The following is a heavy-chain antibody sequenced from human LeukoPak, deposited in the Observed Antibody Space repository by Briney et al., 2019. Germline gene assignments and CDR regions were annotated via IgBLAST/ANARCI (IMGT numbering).Heavy chain of an antibody. CDR3: ARHFSADPFDY. CDR1: GYSIGSGYY. J-gene: IGHJ4*02. CDR2: IYHGGST. V-gene: IGHV4-38-2*01. Sequence: SETLSLTCAVSGYSIGSGYYWGWIRQPPGKGLEWVGSIYHGGSTYYNPSLKSRVTMSVDTSKNQFSLNLSSVTAADTAVYYCARHFSADPFDYWGQGTLVTVSS. D-gene: IGHD6-19*01.